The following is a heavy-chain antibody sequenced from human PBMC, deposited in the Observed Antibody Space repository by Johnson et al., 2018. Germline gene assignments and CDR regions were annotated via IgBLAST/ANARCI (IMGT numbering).Heavy chain of an antibody. Sequence: VQLVESGGGLVQPGGSLRLSCAASGFTFSSYAMHWVRQAPGKGLEYVSALSSNGGSTYYANSVRGRFTISRDNSKNTLYLQRGSLRDEDTAVYYCARDGSYSDGYYMDVWGKGTTVTVSS. V-gene: IGHV3-64*01. CDR3: ARDGSYSDGYYMDV. CDR1: GFTFSSYA. CDR2: LSSNGGST. J-gene: IGHJ6*03. D-gene: IGHD1-26*01.